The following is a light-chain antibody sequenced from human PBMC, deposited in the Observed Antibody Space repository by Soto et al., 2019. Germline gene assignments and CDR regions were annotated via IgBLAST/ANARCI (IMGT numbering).Light chain of an antibody. CDR2: DAS. V-gene: IGKV3-11*01. CDR3: QQRNSWPPTFT. CDR1: QSVSSSY. J-gene: IGKJ5*01. Sequence: GLTQSPSTLSLSPGERATLSCGASQSVSSSYLAWYQQKPGLAPRLLIYDASNRATGIPARFSGSGSGTDFTLTISSLEPEDFAVYYCQQRNSWPPTFTFGQGTRLEIK.